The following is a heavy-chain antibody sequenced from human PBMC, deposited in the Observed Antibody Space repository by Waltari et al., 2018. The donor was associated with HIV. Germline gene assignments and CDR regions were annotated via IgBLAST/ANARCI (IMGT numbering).Heavy chain of an antibody. D-gene: IGHD5-12*01. CDR1: GFTFGDYT. CDR3: AKDIGGYDSFYYYYGMDV. CDR2: ISWDGGST. Sequence: EVQLVESGGVVVKPGGSLRLSCAAAGFTFGDYTMQRVRQATGKGLELVSRISWDGGSTYYADAVKGRFTISRDNSKNSLYLQMNSLRTEDTALYYCAKDIGGYDSFYYYYGMDVWGQGTTVTVSS. J-gene: IGHJ6*02. V-gene: IGHV3-43*01.